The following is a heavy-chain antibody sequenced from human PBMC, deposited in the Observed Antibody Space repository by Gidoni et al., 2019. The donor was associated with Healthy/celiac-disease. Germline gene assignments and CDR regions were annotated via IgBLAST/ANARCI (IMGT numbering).Heavy chain of an antibody. CDR2: IKSKTDGGTT. D-gene: IGHD3-22*01. J-gene: IGHJ1*01. CDR1: GFTFSTAW. Sequence: EVQLVESGGGLVKPGGSLRLSCSASGFTFSTAWLSWVRQAPGKGLEWVGSIKSKTDGGTTDYAAPVKGRFTISRDDSKNTLYLQMNSLKTEDTAVYYCTADTYYYDSSGYSEYFQHWGQGTLVTVSS. CDR3: TADTYYYDSSGYSEYFQH. V-gene: IGHV3-15*01.